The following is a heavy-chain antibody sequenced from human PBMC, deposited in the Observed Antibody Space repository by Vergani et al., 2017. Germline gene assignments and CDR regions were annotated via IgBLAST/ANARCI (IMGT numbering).Heavy chain of an antibody. CDR3: AGGFVTGYCSGGSCRGYYYYMDV. V-gene: IGHV1-69*13. Sequence: QVQLVQSGAEVKKPGSSVKVSCKASGGTFSRYAISWVRPAPGQGLEWMGGIIPIFGTANYAQKFQGRVTITADESTSTAYMELSSLRSEDTAVYYCAGGFVTGYCSGGSCRGYYYYMDVWGKGP. J-gene: IGHJ6*03. CDR1: GGTFSRYA. CDR2: IIPIFGTA. D-gene: IGHD2-15*01.